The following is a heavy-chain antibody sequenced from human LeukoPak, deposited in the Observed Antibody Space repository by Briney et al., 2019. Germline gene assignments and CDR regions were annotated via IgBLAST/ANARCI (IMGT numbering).Heavy chain of an antibody. D-gene: IGHD1-26*01. V-gene: IGHV3-20*01. CDR3: ARVFGGSYYGDFDY. Sequence: GGSLRLSCAASGFTFDDYGMSWVRQAPGKGLEWVSGINWNGASTGYGDSVKGRFTISRDNAKNSLYLQMNSLRADDTALYLCARVFGGSYYGDFDYWGQGTLVTVSS. CDR1: GFTFDDYG. J-gene: IGHJ4*02. CDR2: INWNGAST.